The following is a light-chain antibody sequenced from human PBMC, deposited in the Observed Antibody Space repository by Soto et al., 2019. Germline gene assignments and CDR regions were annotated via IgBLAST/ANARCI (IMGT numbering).Light chain of an antibody. V-gene: IGKV1-39*01. CDR1: QTISSY. J-gene: IGKJ2*01. CDR2: AAS. Sequence: DIQMTQSPSSLSASVGDRVTITCRASQTISSYLNWYQQKPGKDPKLLIYAASSLQSGVPSRFSGGGSGTDFTLTISSLQTEEFATYYCQQSHSIPYTFGQGTKLEIK. CDR3: QQSHSIPYT.